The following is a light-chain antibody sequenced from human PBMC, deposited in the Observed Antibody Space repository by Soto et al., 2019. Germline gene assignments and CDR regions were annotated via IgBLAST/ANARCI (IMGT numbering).Light chain of an antibody. CDR2: DAS. Sequence: DIQMTQSPSTLSASVGDRVTITCRASQSISSWLAWYQQKPGKAPKLLIYDASSLESGFPSRFSGSGSGTEFTLPISSLQPDDVATYYCQQYTSYSWTFGQGTKVEIK. V-gene: IGKV1-5*01. J-gene: IGKJ1*01. CDR3: QQYTSYSWT. CDR1: QSISSW.